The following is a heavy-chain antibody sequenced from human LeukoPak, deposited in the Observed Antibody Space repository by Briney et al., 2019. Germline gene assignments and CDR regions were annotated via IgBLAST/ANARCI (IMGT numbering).Heavy chain of an antibody. D-gene: IGHD2-2*01. Sequence: SXRLXCAASXFTXSTXAMHWVRQXPGXGLXXXXXXSYDGSNKYYADSVKGRFTISRDNYKNTLYLQMNSLRAEDTAIYYCAKSLLPDIVVVVPAALAAFDIWGQGTMVTVSS. CDR3: AKSLLPDIVVVVPAALAAFDI. CDR1: XFTXSTXA. CDR2: XSYDGSNK. V-gene: IGHV3-30-3*02. J-gene: IGHJ3*02.